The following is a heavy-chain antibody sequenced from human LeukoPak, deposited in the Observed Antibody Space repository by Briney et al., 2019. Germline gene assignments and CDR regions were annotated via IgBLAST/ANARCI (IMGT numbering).Heavy chain of an antibody. Sequence: GGSLRLSCAASGFTFTSYWMSWVRQAPGKGLEWVANIKQDGSEKNYVDSVKGRFTISRDNAKNSLYLQMNSLRAEDTAVYYCAREPREKWEPPMDVWGKGTTVTVSS. CDR3: AREPREKWEPPMDV. CDR1: GFTFTSYW. V-gene: IGHV3-7*01. CDR2: IKQDGSEK. D-gene: IGHD1-26*01. J-gene: IGHJ6*03.